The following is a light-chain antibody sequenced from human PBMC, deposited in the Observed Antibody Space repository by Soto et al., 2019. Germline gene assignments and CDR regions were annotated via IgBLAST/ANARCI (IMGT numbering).Light chain of an antibody. V-gene: IGLV2-14*03. CDR3: SSYTTSSTLV. J-gene: IGLJ3*02. CDR1: SSDIGGYNF. CDR2: DVT. Sequence: QSALTQPASVSGSPGQSITISCTGTSSDIGGYNFVSWYQQHPGKAPKLMIYDVTNRPPGLSDRFSGSKSGNTASLTISGLQAEDEAHYYCSSYTTSSTLVFGGGTKVTVL.